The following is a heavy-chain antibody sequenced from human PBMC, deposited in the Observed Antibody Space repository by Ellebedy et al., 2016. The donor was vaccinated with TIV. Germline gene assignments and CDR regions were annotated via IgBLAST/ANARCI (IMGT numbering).Heavy chain of an antibody. CDR1: GGSVSSDNYQ. Sequence: SETLSLTCTVSGGSVSSDNYQWFWIRQPPGKGLEWIGQITPTGGTNYSPSLMSRVTMSVDTSNNQFFLTLTSVTAADTAVYYCAREPLTGYPNQFDYWGQGTLVTVSS. CDR2: ITPTGGT. V-gene: IGHV4-61*01. D-gene: IGHD3-9*01. J-gene: IGHJ4*02. CDR3: AREPLTGYPNQFDY.